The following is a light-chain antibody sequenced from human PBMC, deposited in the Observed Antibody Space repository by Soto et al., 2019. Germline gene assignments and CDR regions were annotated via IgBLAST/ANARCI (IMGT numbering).Light chain of an antibody. CDR3: QKYNSAEGFT. CDR2: AAS. Sequence: DIQMTQSPSSLSASVGDRVTITCRASQGISNYLAWYQQKPGKVPKLLIYAASTFQSGVPSRFSGSGSGTDFTLTISSLQPKDVATYYCQKYNSAEGFTFGPGIKVDIK. J-gene: IGKJ3*01. CDR1: QGISNY. V-gene: IGKV1-27*01.